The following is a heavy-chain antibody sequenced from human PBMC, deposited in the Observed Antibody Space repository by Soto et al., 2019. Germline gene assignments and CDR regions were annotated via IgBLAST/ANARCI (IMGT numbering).Heavy chain of an antibody. Sequence: EVQLVESGGGLVQPGGSLRLSCAASGFTFSSYSMNWVRQAPGKGLEWVSYISSSSSTIYYADSVKGRFTISRDNAKNSLYLQMNRLRAEDTAVYYCAREAYYGSGRNWFDPWGQGTLVTVSS. CDR3: AREAYYGSGRNWFDP. V-gene: IGHV3-48*01. D-gene: IGHD3-10*01. J-gene: IGHJ5*02. CDR1: GFTFSSYS. CDR2: ISSSSSTI.